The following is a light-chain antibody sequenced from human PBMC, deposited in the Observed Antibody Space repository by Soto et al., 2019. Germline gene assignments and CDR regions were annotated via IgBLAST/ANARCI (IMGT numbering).Light chain of an antibody. CDR1: SSDVGGYNY. V-gene: IGLV2-8*01. Sequence: QSALTQPPSASGSPGQSVTISCTGTSSDVGGYNYVSWYQQHPGKAPRLVIFEVTKRPSGVPDRFSGSKSGNTASLTVSGLQAEDEADYYCSSYAGSNHLVFGGGTKLTV. CDR2: EVT. CDR3: SSYAGSNHLV. J-gene: IGLJ2*01.